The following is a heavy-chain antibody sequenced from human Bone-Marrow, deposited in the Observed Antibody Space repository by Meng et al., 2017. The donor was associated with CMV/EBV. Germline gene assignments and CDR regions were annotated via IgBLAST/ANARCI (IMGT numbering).Heavy chain of an antibody. J-gene: IGHJ4*02. CDR3: ARGHYGGAYYFDY. D-gene: IGHD4-23*01. Sequence: GESLKISCAASGFTFSSYSMNWVRQAPGKGLEWVSSISSSSSYIYYADSVKGRFTISRDNAKNSLYLQMNSLRAEDTAVYYGARGHYGGAYYFDYWGQGTLVTVSS. CDR2: ISSSSSYI. CDR1: GFTFSSYS. V-gene: IGHV3-21*01.